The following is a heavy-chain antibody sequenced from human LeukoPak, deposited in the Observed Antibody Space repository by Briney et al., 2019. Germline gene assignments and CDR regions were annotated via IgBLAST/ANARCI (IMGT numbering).Heavy chain of an antibody. D-gene: IGHD1-1*01. CDR1: GGSISSYY. CDR2: IYYSGST. J-gene: IGHJ6*03. CDR3: ATLGGNGHYYMDV. V-gene: IGHV4-59*01. Sequence: KASETLSLTCTVSGGSISSYYWSWIRQPPGKGLEWIGYIYYSGSTNYNPSLKSRVTISVDTSKNQFSLKLSSVTAADTAVYYCATLGGNGHYYMDVWGKGTTVTISS.